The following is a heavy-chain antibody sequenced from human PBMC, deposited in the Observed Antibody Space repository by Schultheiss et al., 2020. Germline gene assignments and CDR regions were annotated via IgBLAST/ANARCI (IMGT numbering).Heavy chain of an antibody. CDR3: ARRWYDFWSGSRLDP. CDR1: GGSISSYY. CDR2: IYYSGST. D-gene: IGHD3-3*01. Sequence: SETLSLTCTVSGGSISSYYWSWIRQPPGKGLEWIGYIYYSGSTNYNPSLKSRVTISVDTSKNQFSLKLSSVTAADTAVYYCARRWYDFWSGSRLDPWGQGTLVNVSS. J-gene: IGHJ5*02. V-gene: IGHV4-59*01.